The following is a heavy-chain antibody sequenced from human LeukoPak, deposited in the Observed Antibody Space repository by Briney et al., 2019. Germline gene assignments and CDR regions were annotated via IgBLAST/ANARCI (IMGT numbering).Heavy chain of an antibody. V-gene: IGHV1-69*04. Sequence: ASVKVSCKASGGTFSSYAISWVRQAPGQGLEWMGRIIPILDIANYAQKFQGRVTIPADKSTSTAYMELSSLRSEDTAVYYCARLDYYDSSGKFDYWGQGTLVTVSS. J-gene: IGHJ4*02. D-gene: IGHD3-22*01. CDR1: GGTFSSYA. CDR3: ARLDYYDSSGKFDY. CDR2: IIPILDIA.